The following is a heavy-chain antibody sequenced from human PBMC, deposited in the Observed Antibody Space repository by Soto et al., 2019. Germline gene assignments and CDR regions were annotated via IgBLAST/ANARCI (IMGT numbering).Heavy chain of an antibody. CDR2: INPNSGAT. Sequence: QVQLVQSGAAVKKPGASVKVSCKASGYTFTGYYIHWVRQAPGQGLEWMGWINPNSGATHYTQTFQGRLTMTGDTSISIAYMELIRLTSDDTAVYYCARVVNTAMVPLDYWGQGTLVTVSS. CDR3: ARVVNTAMVPLDY. J-gene: IGHJ4*02. D-gene: IGHD5-18*01. CDR1: GYTFTGYY. V-gene: IGHV1-2*02.